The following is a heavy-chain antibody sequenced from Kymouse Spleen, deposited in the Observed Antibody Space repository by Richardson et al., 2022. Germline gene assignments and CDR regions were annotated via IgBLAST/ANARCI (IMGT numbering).Heavy chain of an antibody. CDR1: GFTFSSYG. V-gene: IGHV3-30*18. D-gene: IGHD3-16*02. CDR3: AKVHYDYVWGSYRYNYYYYGMDV. CDR2: ISYDGSNK. J-gene: IGHJ6*02. Sequence: QVQLVESGGGVVQPGRSLRLSCAASGFTFSSYGMHWVRQAPGKGLEWVAVISYDGSNKYYADSVKGRFTISRDNSKNTLYLQMNSLRAEDTAVYYCAKVHYDYVWGSYRYNYYYYGMDVWGQGTTVTVSS.